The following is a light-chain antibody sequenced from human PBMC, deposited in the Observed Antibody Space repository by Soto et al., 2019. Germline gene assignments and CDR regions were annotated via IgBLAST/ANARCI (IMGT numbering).Light chain of an antibody. CDR2: AAS. V-gene: IGKV1-9*01. J-gene: IGKJ2*01. CDR1: QGISNY. CDR3: QQLNSYPYT. Sequence: DTQLTQSPPFLSASVGDRVTITCRASQGISNYLAWYQQKPGKAPKLLIYAASTLQSGVPSRFSCSGSGTEFTLTISSRQPEDFATDYCQQLNSYPYTFGQGTKLEIK.